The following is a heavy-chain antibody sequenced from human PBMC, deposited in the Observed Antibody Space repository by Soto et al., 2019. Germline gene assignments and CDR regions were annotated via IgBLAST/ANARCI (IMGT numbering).Heavy chain of an antibody. CDR2: IKSKTDGGTT. CDR1: GFTFSDAW. Sequence: GGSLSLSCAASGFTFSDAWINWVRQAPGKGLEWVGRIKSKTDGGTTDFAAPVKGRFAISRDDSRDMVYMQMYSLKTDDTAVYYCTTDSLFTGQLVRMDNWGHGTLVTVSS. D-gene: IGHD3-9*01. CDR3: TTDSLFTGQLVRMDN. J-gene: IGHJ4*01. V-gene: IGHV3-15*07.